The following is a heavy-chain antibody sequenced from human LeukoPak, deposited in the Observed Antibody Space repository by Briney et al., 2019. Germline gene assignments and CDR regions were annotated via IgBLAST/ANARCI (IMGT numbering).Heavy chain of an antibody. V-gene: IGHV4-39*01. J-gene: IGHJ3*02. CDR1: GGSISSSSYY. CDR2: IYYSGST. CDR3: SRFTGYCSGTSCYPNAFDI. Sequence: PSETLSLTCTVSGGSISSSSYYWGWIRQPPGKGLEWIGSIYYSGSTYYNPSLKSRVTISVDTSKNQFSLKLSSVTAADTAVYYCSRFTGYCSGTSCYPNAFDIWGQGTTVTVSS. D-gene: IGHD2-2*01.